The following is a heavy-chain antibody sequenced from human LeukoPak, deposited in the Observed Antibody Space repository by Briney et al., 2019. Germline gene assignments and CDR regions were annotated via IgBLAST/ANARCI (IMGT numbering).Heavy chain of an antibody. CDR3: AREDCSGGSCYPYYYGMDV. V-gene: IGHV1-69*06. CDR1: GGTFSSYA. J-gene: IGHJ6*04. D-gene: IGHD2-15*01. CDR2: IIPIFGTA. Sequence: SVKVSCKASGGTFSSYAISWVRQAPGQGLEWMGGIIPIFGTANYAQKFQGRVTITADKSTSTAYMELSSLRSEDTAAYYCAREDCSGGSCYPYYYGMDVWGKGTTVTVSS.